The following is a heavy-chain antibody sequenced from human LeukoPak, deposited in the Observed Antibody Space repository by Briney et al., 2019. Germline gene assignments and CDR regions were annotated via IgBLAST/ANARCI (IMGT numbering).Heavy chain of an antibody. J-gene: IGHJ5*02. D-gene: IGHD5-12*01. Sequence: SVKVSCKASGGSFSDYSISWVRQARGQGLEWMGRIIAILDTAHYAQKFQGRFTITADKSTTTVYMELSSLRSDDTAVYYCVRSGYDYDWFDPWGQGTLVTVSS. CDR3: VRSGYDYDWFDP. V-gene: IGHV1-69*08. CDR1: GGSFSDYS. CDR2: IIAILDTA.